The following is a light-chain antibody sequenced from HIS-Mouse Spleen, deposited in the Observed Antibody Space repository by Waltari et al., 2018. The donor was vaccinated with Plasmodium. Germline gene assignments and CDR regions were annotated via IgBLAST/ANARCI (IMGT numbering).Light chain of an antibody. Sequence: QSVLTQPPSVSGAPGQRVTISCTGSSSNIGAGYDVHWYQQLPGTAPKLLIYGNSNRPSGFPDRFPGSKSGTSASLAITGLQAEDEADYYCQSYDSSLSGSGVFGGGTKLTVL. V-gene: IGLV1-40*01. CDR2: GNS. CDR3: QSYDSSLSGSGV. CDR1: SSNIGAGYD. J-gene: IGLJ3*02.